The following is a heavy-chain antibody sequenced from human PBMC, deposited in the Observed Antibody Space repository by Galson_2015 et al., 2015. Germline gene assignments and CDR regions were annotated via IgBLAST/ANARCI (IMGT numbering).Heavy chain of an antibody. CDR2: ISSSGSTM. D-gene: IGHD2/OR15-2a*01. J-gene: IGHJ3*02. CDR1: GFTFSTYE. Sequence: SLRLSCAASGFTFSTYEMNLVRQAPGKGLEWVSYISSSGSTMYYADSVKGRFTISRDNAKNSRYLQMNSLRAEDTAVYYCAGSNRYAFEIWGQGTMVSVSS. CDR3: AGSNRYAFEI. V-gene: IGHV3-48*03.